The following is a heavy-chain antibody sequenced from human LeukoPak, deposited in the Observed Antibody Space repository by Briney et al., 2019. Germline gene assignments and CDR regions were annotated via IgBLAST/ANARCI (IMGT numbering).Heavy chain of an antibody. V-gene: IGHV3-30*19. CDR2: ISYDGSNK. J-gene: IGHJ6*02. CDR3: ARDGAVVVPAAKARYYYGMDV. CDR1: GFTFSSYG. D-gene: IGHD2-2*01. Sequence: GRSLRLSCAASGFTFSSYGIHWVRQAPGKGLEWVAVISYDGSNKYYADSVKGRFTISRDNSKNTLYLQMNSLRAEDTAVYYCARDGAVVVPAAKARYYYGMDVWGQGTTVTVSS.